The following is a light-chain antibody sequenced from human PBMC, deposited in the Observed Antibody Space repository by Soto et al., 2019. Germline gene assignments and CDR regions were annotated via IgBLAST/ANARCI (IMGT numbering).Light chain of an antibody. CDR3: SSYTSSGTVL. V-gene: IGLV2-14*03. J-gene: IGLJ2*01. Sequence: QSALTQPASVSGSPGQSITISCTGTDRDIGGYNYVSWYQHHPGKVPKLMIHDVSLRPSGVSSRFSGSKSGNTASLTISGLQTEDEADYFCSSYTSSGTVLFAVGTKLTVL. CDR2: DVS. CDR1: DRDIGGYNY.